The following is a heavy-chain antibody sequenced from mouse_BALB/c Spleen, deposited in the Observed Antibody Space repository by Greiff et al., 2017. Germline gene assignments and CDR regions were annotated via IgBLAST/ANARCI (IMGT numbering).Heavy chain of an antibody. CDR2: IYPGNVNT. CDR1: GYTFTSYY. J-gene: IGHJ3*01. Sequence: QVQLQQSGPELVKPGASVRISCKASGYTFTSYYIHWVKQRPGQGLEWIGWIYPGNVNTKYNEKFKGKATMTVDKSSSTAYMELARLTSEDSAIYYCARVNDYEEFAYWGQGTLVTVSA. D-gene: IGHD2-4*01. CDR3: ARVNDYEEFAY. V-gene: IGHV1S56*01.